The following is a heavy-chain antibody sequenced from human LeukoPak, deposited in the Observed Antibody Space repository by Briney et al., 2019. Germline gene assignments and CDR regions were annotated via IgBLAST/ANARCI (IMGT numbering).Heavy chain of an antibody. CDR3: ARTSRGYSYGRNFDY. Sequence: GESLKISCKGSGYSFTSYWIGWVRQMPGKGLGWMGIIYPGDSDTRYSPSFQGQVTISADKSISTAYLQWSSLKASDTAMYYCARTSRGYSYGRNFDYWGQGTLVTVSS. J-gene: IGHJ4*02. V-gene: IGHV5-51*01. CDR1: GYSFTSYW. CDR2: IYPGDSDT. D-gene: IGHD5-18*01.